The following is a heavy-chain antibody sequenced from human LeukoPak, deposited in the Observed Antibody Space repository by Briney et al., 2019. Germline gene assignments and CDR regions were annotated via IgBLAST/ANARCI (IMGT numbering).Heavy chain of an antibody. J-gene: IGHJ6*03. CDR1: GYTFTSYY. D-gene: IGHD3-16*01. CDR3: ARVWALTNYYYMDV. V-gene: IGHV1-46*01. CDR2: INPSGGST. Sequence: ASVKVSCKASGYTFTSYYMHWVRQAPGQGLEWMGIINPSGGSTSYAQKFQGRVTMTTDTSTSTAYMELRSLRSDDTAVYYCARVWALTNYYYMDVWGKGTTVTVSS.